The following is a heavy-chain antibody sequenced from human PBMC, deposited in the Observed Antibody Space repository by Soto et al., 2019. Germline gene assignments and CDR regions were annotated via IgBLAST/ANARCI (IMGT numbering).Heavy chain of an antibody. J-gene: IGHJ4*02. CDR1: GDTFIGYY. D-gene: IGHD2-15*01. CDR3: AREGGDCSGGSCFDY. CDR2: INPKSGDT. Sequence: QVQLVQSGAEVKKPGASVKVSCKTSGDTFIGYYMHWVRQAPGQGLEWMGWINPKSGDTKYAQEFQGWVTMTRDTSVSTAYMELSRLKSDDTAVYYCAREGGDCSGGSCFDYWGQGTLVTVSS. V-gene: IGHV1-2*04.